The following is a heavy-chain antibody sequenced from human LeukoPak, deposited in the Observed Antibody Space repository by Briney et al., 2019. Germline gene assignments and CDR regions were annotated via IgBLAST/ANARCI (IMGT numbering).Heavy chain of an antibody. CDR3: AKDALISFRGAWSQSDY. CDR2: ITGRGETT. V-gene: IGHV3-23*01. CDR1: GFNFRGAA. D-gene: IGHD3-16*02. Sequence: PGGSLRLSCVVSGFNFRGAAMSWVRQGPGKGLEWVAGITGRGETTFYADSVKGRFTISRDNSNNTLFLQVSSLRAEDTAVYYCAKDALISFRGAWSQSDYWGQGTLVTVSS. J-gene: IGHJ4*02.